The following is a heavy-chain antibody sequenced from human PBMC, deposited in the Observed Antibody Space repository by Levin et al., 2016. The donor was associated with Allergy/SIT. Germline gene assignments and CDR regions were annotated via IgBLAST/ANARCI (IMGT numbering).Heavy chain of an antibody. CDR2: ISAYNGNT. V-gene: IGHV1-18*01. CDR3: ARDMKWEPSRFDP. J-gene: IGHJ5*02. Sequence: WVRQAPGQGLEWMGWISAYNGNTNYAQKLQGRVTMTTDTSTSTAYMELRSLRSDDTAVYYCARDMKWEPSRFDPWGQGTLVTVSS. D-gene: IGHD1-26*01.